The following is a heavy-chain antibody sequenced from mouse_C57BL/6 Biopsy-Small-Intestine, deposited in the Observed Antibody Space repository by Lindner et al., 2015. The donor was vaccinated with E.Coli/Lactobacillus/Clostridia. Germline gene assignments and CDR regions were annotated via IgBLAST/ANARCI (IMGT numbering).Heavy chain of an antibody. CDR1: GYTFTSYV. CDR2: INPYTDAT. D-gene: IGHD4-1*01. Sequence: VQLQESGPEMVKPGASVKMSCKASGYTFTSYVLYWMKQKPGQGLGWIGYINPYTDATNYNEKFKGKATLTSDKSSSTAYMELTSLTSEDSAVYYCARRNWDQAWFAYWGQGTLVTVSA. V-gene: IGHV1-14*01. CDR3: ARRNWDQAWFAY. J-gene: IGHJ3*01.